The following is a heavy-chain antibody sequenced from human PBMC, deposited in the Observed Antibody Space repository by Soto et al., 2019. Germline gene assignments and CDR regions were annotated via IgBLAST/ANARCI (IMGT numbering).Heavy chain of an antibody. D-gene: IGHD3-10*01. CDR3: ARHNYGSGSTYFDY. Sequence: SETLSLTCTVSGGSISSYGWSWIRQPPGKGLEWIGYIYYSGSTNYNPSLKSRVTISVDTSKNQFSLKLNSMTAADTAVYYCARHNYGSGSTYFDYWGQGTLLTVSS. CDR1: GGSISSYG. V-gene: IGHV4-59*08. J-gene: IGHJ4*02. CDR2: IYYSGST.